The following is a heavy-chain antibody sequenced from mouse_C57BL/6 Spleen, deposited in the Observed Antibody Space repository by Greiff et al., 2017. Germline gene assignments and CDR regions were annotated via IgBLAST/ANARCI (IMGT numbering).Heavy chain of an antibody. CDR1: GFTFSSYA. D-gene: IGHD1-1*01. J-gene: IGHJ4*01. V-gene: IGHV5-4*01. CDR2: ISDGGSYT. Sequence: EVQVVESGGGLVKPGGSLKLSCAASGFTFSSYAMSWVRQTPEKRLEWVATISDGGSYTYYPDNVKGRFTISRDNAKNNLYLQMSHLKSEDTAMYYCARDPVTTVVAYYYAMDYWGQGTSVTVSS. CDR3: ARDPVTTVVAYYYAMDY.